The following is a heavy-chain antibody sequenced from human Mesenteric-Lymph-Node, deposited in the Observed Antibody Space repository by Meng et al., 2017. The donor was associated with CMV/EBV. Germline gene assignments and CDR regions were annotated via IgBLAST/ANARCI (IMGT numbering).Heavy chain of an antibody. V-gene: IGHV3-23*01. Sequence: GESLKISCAASGFSFSSYAMSWVRQAPGKGLEWVSSIGNDGDTTSYADSVKGRFTISTDTSQNTLFLQLSSLRPEDTALYFCARDNYCSGTSCFTNWFDPWGQGTLVTVSS. CDR1: GFSFSSYA. CDR2: IGNDGDTT. CDR3: ARDNYCSGTSCFTNWFDP. J-gene: IGHJ5*02. D-gene: IGHD2-2*02.